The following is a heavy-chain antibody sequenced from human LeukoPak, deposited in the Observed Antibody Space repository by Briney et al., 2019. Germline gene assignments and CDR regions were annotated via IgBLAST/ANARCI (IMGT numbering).Heavy chain of an antibody. CDR1: GFTFSSHS. Sequence: GGSLRLSCAASGFTFSSHSMNWVRQDPGKWLEWVAVISYDGSNKYYADSVKGRFTISRDNSKNTLYLQMNSLRAEDTAVYYCARDRTEGLQTLDYWGQGTLVTVSS. CDR2: ISYDGSNK. D-gene: IGHD5-24*01. J-gene: IGHJ4*02. V-gene: IGHV3-30*03. CDR3: ARDRTEGLQTLDY.